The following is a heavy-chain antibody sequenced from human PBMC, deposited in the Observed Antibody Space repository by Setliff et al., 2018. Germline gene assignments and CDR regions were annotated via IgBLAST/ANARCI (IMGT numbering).Heavy chain of an antibody. J-gene: IGHJ4*02. V-gene: IGHV1-18*01. CDR3: ARINFYVSSGHYYAPDY. Sequence: ASVKVSCKTSGYTFTNYGITWVRQAPGQGLEWVGWINNYNTNTNYAQKLQGRVAMTTDTSTSTAYMELRSLRSDDSAVYYCARINFYVSSGHYYAPDYWGQGTLVTVS. CDR2: INNYNTNT. CDR1: GYTFTNYG. D-gene: IGHD3-22*01.